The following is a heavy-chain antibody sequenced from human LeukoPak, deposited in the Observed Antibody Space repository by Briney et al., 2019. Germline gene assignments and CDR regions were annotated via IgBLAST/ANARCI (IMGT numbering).Heavy chain of an antibody. CDR1: GYTFTSYG. Sequence: ASVKVSCKASGYTFTSYGISWVRQAPGQGLEWMGWISAYSGNTNYAQKLQGRVTMTTDTSTSTAYMELRSLRSEDTAVYYCARVRITMVRGVYSPLDYWGQGTLVTVSS. D-gene: IGHD3-10*01. CDR3: ARVRITMVRGVYSPLDY. J-gene: IGHJ4*02. V-gene: IGHV1-18*01. CDR2: ISAYSGNT.